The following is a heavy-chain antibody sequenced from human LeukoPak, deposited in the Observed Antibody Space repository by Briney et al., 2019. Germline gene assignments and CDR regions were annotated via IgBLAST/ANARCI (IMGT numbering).Heavy chain of an antibody. CDR2: IIPILGIA. V-gene: IGHV1-69*02. D-gene: IGHD2-8*01. J-gene: IGHJ4*02. CDR3: ARCTNGVCAPSY. CDR1: GGTFSSYT. Sequence: SVKVSCKASGGTFSSYTISWVRQAPGQGLEWMGRIIPILGIANSAQKFQGRVTITADKSTSTAYMELSSLRSEDTAVYYCARCTNGVCAPSYWGQGTLVTVSS.